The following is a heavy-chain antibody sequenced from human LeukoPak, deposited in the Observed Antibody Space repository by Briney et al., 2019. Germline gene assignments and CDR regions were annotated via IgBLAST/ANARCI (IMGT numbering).Heavy chain of an antibody. J-gene: IGHJ6*02. CDR2: IYSGDTT. D-gene: IGHD2-2*01. Sequence: GGSLRLSCAASGFTVSTNYMSWVRQAPGKGLEWVSVIYSGDTTFYADSVRGKFTISRDNSKNTLYLQMNSLRDEDTAVYYCARDPVPAATRVPNGMDVWGQGTTVTVSS. V-gene: IGHV3-66*01. CDR3: ARDPVPAATRVPNGMDV. CDR1: GFTVSTNY.